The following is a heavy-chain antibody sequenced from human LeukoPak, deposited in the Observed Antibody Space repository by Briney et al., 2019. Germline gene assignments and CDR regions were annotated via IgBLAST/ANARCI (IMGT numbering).Heavy chain of an antibody. Sequence: ASVNVSCKASVYTFTSYGISWVRQAPGQGLDWMGWISAYNGNTNYAQKLQGRVTMTTDTSTSTAYMELRSLRSGDTAVYYCARDDADTAMVNFDYWGQGTLVTVSS. J-gene: IGHJ4*02. D-gene: IGHD5-18*01. CDR2: ISAYNGNT. CDR3: ARDDADTAMVNFDY. V-gene: IGHV1-18*01. CDR1: VYTFTSYG.